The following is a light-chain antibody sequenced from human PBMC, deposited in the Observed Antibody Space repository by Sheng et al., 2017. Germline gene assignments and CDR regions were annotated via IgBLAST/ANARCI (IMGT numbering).Light chain of an antibody. Sequence: QSVLTQPPSASGTPGQRVTISCSGSTSNIGSNTVHWYQQLPGTAPKLLIYGHNQRPSGVSNRFSGSKSGNTASLTISGLQAEDEADYYCSSYTSSSTLVFGTGTKVTVL. V-gene: IGLV1-44*01. J-gene: IGLJ1*01. CDR3: SSYTSSSTLV. CDR1: TSNIGSNT. CDR2: GHN.